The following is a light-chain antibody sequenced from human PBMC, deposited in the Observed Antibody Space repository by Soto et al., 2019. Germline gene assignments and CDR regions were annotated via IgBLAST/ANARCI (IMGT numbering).Light chain of an antibody. CDR2: LTGDGSH. J-gene: IGLJ2*01. CDR3: QTWGSGTHVV. V-gene: IGLV4-69*01. Sequence: QLVLTQSPSASASLGASVTLTCTLSSGHSSYAIAWHQQQAEKGPRYLMKLTGDGSHSKGDGIPDRFSGSSSGAERYLTISSLQSEDEADYYCQTWGSGTHVVFGGGTKLTVL. CDR1: SGHSSYA.